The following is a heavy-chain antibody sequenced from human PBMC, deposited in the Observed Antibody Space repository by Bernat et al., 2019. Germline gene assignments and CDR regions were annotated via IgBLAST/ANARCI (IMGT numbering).Heavy chain of an antibody. J-gene: IGHJ4*02. CDR2: ISYDGSNK. CDR1: GFTFSSYG. D-gene: IGHD4-17*01. CDR3: AKAAYGDYVLDY. V-gene: IGHV3-30*18. Sequence: QVQLVESGGGVVQPGRSLRLSCAASGFTFSSYGMHWVRQAPGKGLEWVAVISYDGSNKYYADSVKGRFTISRDNSKNTLYLQMNSLRAEDTAVYYCAKAAYGDYVLDYWGQGTLVTVSS.